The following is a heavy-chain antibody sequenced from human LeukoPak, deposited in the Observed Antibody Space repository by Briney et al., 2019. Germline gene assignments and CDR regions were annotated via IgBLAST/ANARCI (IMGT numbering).Heavy chain of an antibody. CDR3: ARAKLVGATQIGNY. J-gene: IGHJ4*02. D-gene: IGHD1-26*01. V-gene: IGHV7-4-1*02. CDR2: INTNTGNP. CDR1: GYTFTSYA. Sequence: ASAKVSCKASGYTFTSYAMNWVRQAPGQGLEWMGWINTNTGNPTYAQGFTGRFVFSLDTSVSTAYLQISSLKAEDTAVYYCARAKLVGATQIGNYWGQGTLVTVSS.